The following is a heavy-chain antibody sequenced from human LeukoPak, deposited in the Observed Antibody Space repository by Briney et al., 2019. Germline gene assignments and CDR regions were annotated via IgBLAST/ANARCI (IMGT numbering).Heavy chain of an antibody. Sequence: SVKVSCKASGGTFSSYAISWLRQAPGQGLEWMGGIIPIFGTANYAQKFQGRVTITADESTSTAYMELSSLRSEDTAVYYCVSRVVITREYFDYWGQGTLVTVSS. CDR2: IIPIFGTA. CDR3: VSRVVITREYFDY. D-gene: IGHD3-22*01. J-gene: IGHJ4*02. CDR1: GGTFSSYA. V-gene: IGHV1-69*13.